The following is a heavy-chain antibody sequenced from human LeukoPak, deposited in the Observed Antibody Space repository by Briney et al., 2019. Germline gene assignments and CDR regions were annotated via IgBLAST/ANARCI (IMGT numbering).Heavy chain of an antibody. J-gene: IGHJ4*02. CDR2: ISYDGSNK. V-gene: IGHV3-30*04. D-gene: IGHD3-22*01. CDR1: GFTFSSYE. CDR3: ARERLLYYFDSSRYPLEY. Sequence: GGSLRLSCAASGFTFSSYEMNWVRQAPGKGLEWVAVISYDGSNKYYADSVKGRFTISRDNSKNTVYLQMNSLRAEDTAVYYCARERLLYYFDSSRYPLEYWGQGTLVTVSS.